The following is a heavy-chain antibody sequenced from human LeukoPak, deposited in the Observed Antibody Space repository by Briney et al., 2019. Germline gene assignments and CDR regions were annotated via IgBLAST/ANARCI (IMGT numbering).Heavy chain of an antibody. D-gene: IGHD3-10*01. Sequence: SETLSLTCTVSGGSFSSSGYFWGWIRQPPGKGLEWIGTVDYSGSTNYNPSLKSRLTMSTDMSKKQFSLNLSSVTAADTAVYYWAKHGDYYGWANFSHYNRDVGGKGTTATVPS. CDR3: AKHGDYYGWANFSHYNRDV. CDR2: VDYSGST. V-gene: IGHV4-39*01. CDR1: GGSFSSSGYF. J-gene: IGHJ6*03.